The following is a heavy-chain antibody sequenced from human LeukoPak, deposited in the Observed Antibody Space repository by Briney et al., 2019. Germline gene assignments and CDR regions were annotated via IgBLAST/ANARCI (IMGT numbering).Heavy chain of an antibody. CDR2: ICYSGTT. CDR3: AKGAGGFSYYNWFDP. Sequence: SETLSLTCTVSGYSISSGYYWGWIRQPPGKGLEWIGSICYSGTTHYSPSLESRVTISVDTSKNQFSLNLASVTAADTAIYYCAKGAGGFSYYNWFDPWGQGNLVTVSS. J-gene: IGHJ5*02. CDR1: GYSISSGYY. D-gene: IGHD5-18*01. V-gene: IGHV4-38-2*02.